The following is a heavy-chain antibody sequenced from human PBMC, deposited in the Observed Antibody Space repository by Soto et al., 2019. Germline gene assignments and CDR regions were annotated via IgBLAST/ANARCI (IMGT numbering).Heavy chain of an antibody. J-gene: IGHJ4*02. CDR3: ARVSEGRWRSFDY. V-gene: IGHV1-69*01. Sequence: QVQLVQSGAEVKKPGSSVKVSCKASGGTFSSYAISWVRQAPGQGLEWMAGIIPIFGTANYAQKFQGRVKITADETTSTAYRELSRLRSEVTAVYYCARVSEGRWRSFDYWGQGTLVTVS. CDR2: IIPIFGTA. D-gene: IGHD2-15*01. CDR1: GGTFSSYA.